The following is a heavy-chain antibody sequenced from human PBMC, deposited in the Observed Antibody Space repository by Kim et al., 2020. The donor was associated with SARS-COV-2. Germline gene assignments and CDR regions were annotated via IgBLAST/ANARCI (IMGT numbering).Heavy chain of an antibody. J-gene: IGHJ2*01. CDR2: ISSSSSYI. CDR1: GFTFSSYS. Sequence: GGSLRLSCAASGFTFSSYSMNWVRQAPGKGLEWVSSISSSSSYIYYADSVKGRFTISRDNAKNSLYLQMNSLRAEDTAVYYCARGGIAAADDWYFDLWGRGTLVTVSS. D-gene: IGHD6-13*01. CDR3: ARGGIAAADDWYFDL. V-gene: IGHV3-21*01.